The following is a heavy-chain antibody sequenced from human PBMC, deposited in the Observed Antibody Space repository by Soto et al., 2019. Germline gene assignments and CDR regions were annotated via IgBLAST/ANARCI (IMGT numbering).Heavy chain of an antibody. V-gene: IGHV1-69*06. Sequence: SVKVSCKASGCTFSSYAISCVRQAPGQGLEWMGGIIPIFGTANYAQKFQGRVTITADKSTSTAYMELSSLRSEDTAVYYCARRSGYGDYVYFDYWGQGTLVTVSS. CDR1: GCTFSSYA. J-gene: IGHJ4*02. CDR2: IIPIFGTA. D-gene: IGHD4-17*01. CDR3: ARRSGYGDYVYFDY.